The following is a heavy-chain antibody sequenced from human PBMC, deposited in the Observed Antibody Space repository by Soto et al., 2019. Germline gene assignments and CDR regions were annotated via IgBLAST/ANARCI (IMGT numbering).Heavy chain of an antibody. CDR3: ARDDGTNYYYYMDV. D-gene: IGHD2-8*01. Sequence: QVQLQESGPGLVKPSETLSLTCTVSGGSISSYYWSWIRQPPGTGLEWIGYIYYSGSTNYNPSLKRRVTLSVDTSKHQYSLKLSYVNAADTAVYYCARDDGTNYYYYMDVWGKGTTVTVSS. J-gene: IGHJ6*03. V-gene: IGHV4-59*01. CDR1: GGSISSYY. CDR2: IYYSGST.